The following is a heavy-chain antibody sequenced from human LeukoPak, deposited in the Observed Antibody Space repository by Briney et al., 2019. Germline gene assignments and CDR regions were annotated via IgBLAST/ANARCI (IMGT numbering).Heavy chain of an antibody. D-gene: IGHD2-21*02. J-gene: IGHJ6*02. Sequence: ASVKVSCKASGGTFSSYAISWVRQAPGQGLEWMGGIIPIFGTANYAQKFQGRVTITADESTSTAYMELSSLRSEDKAVYYCARGVVTAIPGPYGMDVWGQGTTVTVSS. CDR1: GGTFSSYA. CDR3: ARGVVTAIPGPYGMDV. V-gene: IGHV1-69*13. CDR2: IIPIFGTA.